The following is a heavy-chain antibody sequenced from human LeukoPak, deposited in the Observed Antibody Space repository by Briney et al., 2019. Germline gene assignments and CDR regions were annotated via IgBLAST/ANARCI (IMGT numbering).Heavy chain of an antibody. CDR3: AALDTQFDP. Sequence: GSLRLSCAASGXIFSDYYMSWIRQPPGKGLEWIGSIYYSGSTYYNPSLKSRVTISVDTSKNQFSLRLSSVTAADTAVYYCAALDTQFDPWGQGTLVTVSS. CDR1: GXIFSDYY. CDR2: IYYSGST. V-gene: IGHV4-38-2*01. J-gene: IGHJ5*02.